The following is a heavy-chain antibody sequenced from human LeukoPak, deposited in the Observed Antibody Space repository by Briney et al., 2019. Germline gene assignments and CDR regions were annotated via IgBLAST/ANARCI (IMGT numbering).Heavy chain of an antibody. J-gene: IGHJ5*02. CDR2: IWYGGSNK. V-gene: IGHV3-33*08. Sequence: GRSLRLSCAASGFTFSSYGMHWVRQAPGKGLEWVAVIWYGGSNKYYADSVKGRFTISRDNSKNSLYLQMNSLRAEDTAVYYCARDLVEWSLGGNWFDPWGQGTLVTVSS. D-gene: IGHD3-3*01. CDR3: ARDLVEWSLGGNWFDP. CDR1: GFTFSSYG.